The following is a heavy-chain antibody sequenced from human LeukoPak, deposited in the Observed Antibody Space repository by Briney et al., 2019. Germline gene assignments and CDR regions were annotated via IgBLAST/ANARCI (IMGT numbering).Heavy chain of an antibody. D-gene: IGHD3-22*01. V-gene: IGHV4-39*01. CDR3: ARQPPWGTMIVVHYFDY. Sequence: SETLSLTCTVSGDSTSNSQYYWAWIRQSPGKGLEWIGSVYYTGGTFYNPSLKSRVTVSIATSRNLFSLKLRSLTAADTAVYYCARQPPWGTMIVVHYFDYWGRGTLVAVSS. CDR2: VYYTGGT. CDR1: GDSTSNSQYY. J-gene: IGHJ4*02.